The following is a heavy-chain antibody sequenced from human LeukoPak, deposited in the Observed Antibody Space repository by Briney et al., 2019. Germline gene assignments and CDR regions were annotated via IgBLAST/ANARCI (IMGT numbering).Heavy chain of an antibody. Sequence: GGSLRLSCAASGFTFSDFWMTWARQAPGKGLEWVANIKEGGSEKYYVDSVKGRFIISRDNAKNSLYLQMNSLRAEDTAVYYCAREYFYNSSGYRALRYWGQGTLVTVSS. V-gene: IGHV3-7*01. CDR3: AREYFYNSSGYRALRY. CDR2: IKEGGSEK. D-gene: IGHD3-22*01. CDR1: GFTFSDFW. J-gene: IGHJ4*02.